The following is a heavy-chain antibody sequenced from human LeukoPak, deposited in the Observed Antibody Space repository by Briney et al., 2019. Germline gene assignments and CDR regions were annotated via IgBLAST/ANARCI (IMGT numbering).Heavy chain of an antibody. CDR2: ISYSGNA. CDR1: GGSISISGYF. V-gene: IGHV4-39*07. D-gene: IGHD3-16*01. CDR3: ARGLSATANWFDP. J-gene: IGHJ5*02. Sequence: NPSETLSLTCTVSGGSISISGYFWAWIRQPPGKGLEWIGSISYSGNAYYNPSLKSRVTISVDTSKNQFSLKLSSVTAAHTAVYYCARGLSATANWFDPWGQGTLVTVSS.